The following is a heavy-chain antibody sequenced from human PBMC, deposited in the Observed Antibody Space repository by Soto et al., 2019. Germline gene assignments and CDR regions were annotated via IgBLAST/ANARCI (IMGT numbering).Heavy chain of an antibody. V-gene: IGHV1-69*02. D-gene: IGHD6-6*01. J-gene: IGHJ4*02. Sequence: SVKVSCTASGGTFSSYTSSWVRQAPGQGLEWMGRIIPILGIANYAQKFQGRVTITADKSTSTAYMELSSLRSEDTAVYYCAQYSSSSGEYYFDYWGQGTLVTVSS. CDR2: IIPILGIA. CDR1: GGTFSSYT. CDR3: AQYSSSSGEYYFDY.